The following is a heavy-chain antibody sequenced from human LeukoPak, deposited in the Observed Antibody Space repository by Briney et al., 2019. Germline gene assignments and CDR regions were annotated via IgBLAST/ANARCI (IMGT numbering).Heavy chain of an antibody. CDR3: ARYMAYSSSWSYYYYMDV. D-gene: IGHD6-13*01. CDR1: GGSISSYY. J-gene: IGHJ6*03. Sequence: SETLSLTCTVSGGSISSYYWSWIRQPAGKGLEWIGRIYTSGSTNYNPSLKSRVTISVDKSKNQFSLKLNSVTAADTAVYYCARYMAYSSSWSYYYYMDVWGKGSTVTVSS. CDR2: IYTSGST. V-gene: IGHV4-4*07.